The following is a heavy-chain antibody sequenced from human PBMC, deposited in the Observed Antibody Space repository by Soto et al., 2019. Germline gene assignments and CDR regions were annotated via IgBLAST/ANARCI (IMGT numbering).Heavy chain of an antibody. CDR2: IYPSDSDI. V-gene: IGHV5-51*01. CDR1: GFSFTNYW. Sequence: PGESLKISCKGSGFSFTNYWIAWVRQMPGKGLEWMGIIYPSDSDIRYSPSFEGQVTISADRFISTAYLQWSSLKVSDTAIYYCARHVNRVNGCSTDYWGQGTVVTVAS. J-gene: IGHJ4*03. D-gene: IGHD2-2*02. CDR3: ARHVNRVNGCSTDY.